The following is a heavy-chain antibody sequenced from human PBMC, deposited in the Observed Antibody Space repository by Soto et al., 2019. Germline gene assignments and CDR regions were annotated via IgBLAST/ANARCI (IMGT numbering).Heavy chain of an antibody. CDR2: FDPEDGET. V-gene: IGHV1-24*01. Sequence: ASVKVSCKVSGYTLTELSMHWVRQAPGKGLEWMGGFDPEDGETIYAQKFQGRVTMTEDTSTDTAYMELSSLRSEDTAVYYCAREGGRDIVLVPAAQSNGKDYYGMDVWGQGTTVTVSS. CDR1: GYTLTELS. CDR3: AREGGRDIVLVPAAQSNGKDYYGMDV. D-gene: IGHD2-2*01. J-gene: IGHJ6*02.